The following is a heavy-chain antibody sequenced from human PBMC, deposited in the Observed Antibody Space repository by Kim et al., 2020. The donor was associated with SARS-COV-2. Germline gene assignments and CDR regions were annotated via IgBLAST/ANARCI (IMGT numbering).Heavy chain of an antibody. D-gene: IGHD6-19*01. Sequence: SETLSLTCAVYGGSFSGYYWSWIRQPPGKGLEWIGEINHSGSTNYNPSLKSRVTISVDTSKNQFSLKLSSVTAADTAVYYCARGRGQWLVGFSWFDPWG. CDR3: ARGRGQWLVGFSWFDP. CDR2: INHSGST. V-gene: IGHV4-34*01. J-gene: IGHJ5*02. CDR1: GGSFSGYY.